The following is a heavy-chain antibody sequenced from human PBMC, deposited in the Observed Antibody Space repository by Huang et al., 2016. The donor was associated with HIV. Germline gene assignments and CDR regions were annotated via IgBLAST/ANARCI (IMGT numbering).Heavy chain of an antibody. J-gene: IGHJ4*02. CDR2: ITSRCDI. CDR1: GFGFSSFN. V-gene: IGHV3-21*02. D-gene: IGHD1-26*01. CDR3: VRDSPTDRPTRGDFDY. Sequence: EVQLVESGGGLVKPGGSLRLSCAASGFGFSSFNMNWVRQAPGKGREWVSSITSRCDIYYDDAVKGRFTISRDNAKNSLSPQMNSLRAEDTAVYFCVRDSPTDRPTRGDFDYWGQGTLVIVSS.